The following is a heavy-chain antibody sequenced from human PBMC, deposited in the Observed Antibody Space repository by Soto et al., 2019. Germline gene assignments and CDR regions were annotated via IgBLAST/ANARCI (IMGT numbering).Heavy chain of an antibody. CDR3: TRHDSNYDFWSGSPPRYGMDV. V-gene: IGHV3-73*01. CDR2: IRSKANSYAT. CDR1: GFTFSGSA. Sequence: EVQLVESGGGLVQPGGSLKLSCAASGFTFSGSAMHWVRQASGKGLEWVGRIRSKANSYATAYAASVKGRFTISRDDSKNTAYLQMNSLNTEETAVYYCTRHDSNYDFWSGSPPRYGMDVWGQGTTGTVSS. D-gene: IGHD3-3*01. J-gene: IGHJ6*02.